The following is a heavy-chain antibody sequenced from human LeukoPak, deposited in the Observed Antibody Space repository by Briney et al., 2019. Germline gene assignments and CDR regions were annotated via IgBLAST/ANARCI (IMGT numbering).Heavy chain of an antibody. Sequence: PGESLKISCKASGYTLTGDWIGWVRQMPGKGLEWMGIIYPGDSDTKYNAPFQGQVTISADKSISTAYLQWGSLKASDTATYYCARPALYCSSTVCPPYMDVWGKGTTVTVSS. CDR3: ARPALYCSSTVCPPYMDV. J-gene: IGHJ6*03. V-gene: IGHV5-51*01. D-gene: IGHD2-2*01. CDR1: GYTLTGDW. CDR2: IYPGDSDT.